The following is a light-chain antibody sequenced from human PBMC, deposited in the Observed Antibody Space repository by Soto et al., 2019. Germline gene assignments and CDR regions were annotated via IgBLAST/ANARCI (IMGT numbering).Light chain of an antibody. CDR2: EVI. Sequence: QSVLTQPASVSGSHGQSITISCTGTSSDVGGYAYVSWYQLLPGKAPKLMVFEVINRPSGVSYRFSGSKYGNTASLTISGLQAEDEAEYFCTSYSISTAYLFGPVTKHTVL. J-gene: IGLJ1*01. CDR3: TSYSISTAYL. CDR1: SSDVGGYAY. V-gene: IGLV2-14*01.